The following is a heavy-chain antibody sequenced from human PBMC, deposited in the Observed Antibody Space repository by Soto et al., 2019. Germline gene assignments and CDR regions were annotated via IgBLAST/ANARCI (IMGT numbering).Heavy chain of an antibody. Sequence: QMQLQESGPGLVKPSETLSLICSVSGDSITAYYLSWLRQSPGKELEWIGYIYHNGETNYNPSLKSRVTISADTSKTLFSLRLCSVTAADTGVYYCARDKGGEFLKGSGMDVWGQGTTVIVSS. J-gene: IGHJ6*02. CDR3: ARDKGGEFLKGSGMDV. CDR2: IYHNGET. CDR1: GDSITAYY. V-gene: IGHV4-59*01. D-gene: IGHD3-10*01.